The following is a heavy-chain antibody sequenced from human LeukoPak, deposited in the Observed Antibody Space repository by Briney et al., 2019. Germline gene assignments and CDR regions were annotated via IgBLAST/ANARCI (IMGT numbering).Heavy chain of an antibody. J-gene: IGHJ4*02. CDR3: ARDHRAYYDFWSGDYYFDY. D-gene: IGHD3-3*01. V-gene: IGHV1-69*04. Sequence: SVKVSCKASGGTFSSYTISWVRQAPGQGFEWMGRIIPILGIANYAQKFQGRVTITADKSTSTAYMELSSLRSEDTAVYYCARDHRAYYDFWSGDYYFDYWGQGTLVTVSS. CDR2: IIPILGIA. CDR1: GGTFSSYT.